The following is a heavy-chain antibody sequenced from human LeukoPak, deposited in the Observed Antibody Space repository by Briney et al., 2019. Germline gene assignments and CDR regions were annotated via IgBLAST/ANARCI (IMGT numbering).Heavy chain of an antibody. CDR1: GFTFSSYA. V-gene: IGHV3-23*01. Sequence: TGGPLRLSCAASGFTFSSYAMSWVRQAPGKGLDWVSAISGSGGSTYYADSVKGRFTISRDNSKNTLFLQMNSVRAEDTAVYYCAKDLLVWRQWPSRSFDYWGQGTLVTVSS. D-gene: IGHD6-19*01. J-gene: IGHJ4*02. CDR2: ISGSGGST. CDR3: AKDLLVWRQWPSRSFDY.